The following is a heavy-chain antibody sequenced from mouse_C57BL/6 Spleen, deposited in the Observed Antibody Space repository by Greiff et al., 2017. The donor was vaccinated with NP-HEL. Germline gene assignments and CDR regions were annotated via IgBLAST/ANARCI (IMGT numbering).Heavy chain of an antibody. V-gene: IGHV5-17*01. D-gene: IGHD2-4*01. CDR3: ARPDDYDPWFAY. Sequence: DVMLVESGGGLVKPGGSLKLSCAASGFTFSDYGMHWVRQAPEKGLEWVAYISSGSSTIYYADTVKGRFTISRDNAKNTLFLQMTSLRSEDTAMYYCARPDDYDPWFAYWGQGTLDTVSA. CDR1: GFTFSDYG. CDR2: ISSGSSTI. J-gene: IGHJ3*01.